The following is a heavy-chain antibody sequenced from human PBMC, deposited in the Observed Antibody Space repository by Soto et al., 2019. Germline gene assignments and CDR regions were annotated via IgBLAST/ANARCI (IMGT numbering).Heavy chain of an antibody. Sequence: SETLSLTCTVSGGSVSSGSYYWSWIRQPPGKGLEWIGYIYYSGSTNYNPSLKSRVTISVDTSKNHFSLKLSSVTAADTAVYYCERGSDSSGWYTYFDYWGQGTLVTVSS. CDR1: GGSVSSGSYY. V-gene: IGHV4-61*03. CDR2: IYYSGST. J-gene: IGHJ4*02. D-gene: IGHD6-19*01. CDR3: ERGSDSSGWYTYFDY.